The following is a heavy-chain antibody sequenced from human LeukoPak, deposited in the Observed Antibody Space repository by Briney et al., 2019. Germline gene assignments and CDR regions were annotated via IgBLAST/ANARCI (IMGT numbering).Heavy chain of an antibody. V-gene: IGHV4-59*01. Sequence: SETLSLTCTVSGGPISSYYWSWIRQPPGKGLGWIGYIYYSGSTNYNPSLKSRVTISVDTSKNQFSLKLSSVTAADTAVYYCARDASGVRGANYYYYGMDVWAKGPRSPSP. CDR1: GGPISSYY. CDR3: ARDASGVRGANYYYYGMDV. D-gene: IGHD3-10*01. J-gene: IGHJ6*02. CDR2: IYYSGST.